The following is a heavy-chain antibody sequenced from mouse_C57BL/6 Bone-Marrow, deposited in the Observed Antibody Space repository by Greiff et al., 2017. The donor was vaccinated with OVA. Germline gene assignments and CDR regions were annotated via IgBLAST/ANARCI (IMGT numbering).Heavy chain of an antibody. CDR3: ARAPPTIVTPYYAMDY. D-gene: IGHD2-5*01. J-gene: IGHJ4*01. V-gene: IGHV5-4*03. CDR1: GFTFSSYA. CDR2: ISDGGSYT. Sequence: EVKLMESGGGLVKPGGSLKLSCAASGFTFSSYAMSWVRQTPEKRLEWVATISDGGSYTYYPDNVKGRFTISRDNAKNNLYLQMSHLKSEDTAMYYCARAPPTIVTPYYAMDYWGQGTSVTVSS.